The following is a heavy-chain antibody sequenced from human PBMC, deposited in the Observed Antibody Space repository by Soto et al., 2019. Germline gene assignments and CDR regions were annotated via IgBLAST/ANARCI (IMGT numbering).Heavy chain of an antibody. CDR1: GGSISNYY. Sequence: QVQLQESGPGLVKPSETLSLTCTVSGGSISNYYCSWIRQPPGKGLEWIGYIYYSGCTNYNPSLKXRLTXSXNTSKNQFSLKLSSVTAADTAVYYCARAGAATLSDYWGQGTLVTVSS. CDR2: IYYSGCT. CDR3: ARAGAATLSDY. V-gene: IGHV4-59*01. D-gene: IGHD2-15*01. J-gene: IGHJ4*02.